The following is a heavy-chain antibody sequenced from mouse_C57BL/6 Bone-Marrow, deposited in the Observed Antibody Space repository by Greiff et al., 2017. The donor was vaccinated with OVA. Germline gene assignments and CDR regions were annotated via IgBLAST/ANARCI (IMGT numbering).Heavy chain of an antibody. CDR2: IRLKSDNYAT. V-gene: IGHV6-3*01. CDR1: GFNFSNYW. D-gene: IGHD2-3*01. Sequence: DVKLVESGGGLVQPGGSMKLSCVASGFNFSNYWMNWVRQSPEKGLEWVAQIRLKSDNYATHYAESVKGRFTISRDDSKSSVYLQMNNLRAEDTGIYDCTGDGYYVDSYFDVWGTGTTVTVSS. CDR3: TGDGYYVDSYFDV. J-gene: IGHJ1*03.